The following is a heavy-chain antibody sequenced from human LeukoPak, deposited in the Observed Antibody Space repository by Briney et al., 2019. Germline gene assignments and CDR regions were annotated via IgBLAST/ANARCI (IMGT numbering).Heavy chain of an antibody. J-gene: IGHJ5*02. CDR3: AKEGAHPILTYGS. CDR1: GFTFSSYW. V-gene: IGHV3-7*01. D-gene: IGHD1-26*01. Sequence: GGSLRLSCAASGFTFSSYWMNWLRQAPGKGLEWVANVKQDGSEKYYVDSVKGRFTISRDNAKNSLYLQMNSLRAEDTAVYYCAKEGAHPILTYGSWGQGALVTVSS. CDR2: VKQDGSEK.